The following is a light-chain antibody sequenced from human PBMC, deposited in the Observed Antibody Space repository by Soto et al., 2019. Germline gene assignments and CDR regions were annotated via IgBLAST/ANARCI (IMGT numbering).Light chain of an antibody. J-gene: IGLJ1*01. V-gene: IGLV3-21*02. CDR1: NIGRKS. CDR3: HVWDSSSGHYI. Sequence: SYDLTQPPSVSVAPGQTARTSCGGNNIGRKSVHWYQQKPGRAPVVVVYDDSDRRSGIPERFSGANSGDTATLTISRVEAGDEADYYCHVWDSSSGHYIFGTGTKVTVL. CDR2: DDS.